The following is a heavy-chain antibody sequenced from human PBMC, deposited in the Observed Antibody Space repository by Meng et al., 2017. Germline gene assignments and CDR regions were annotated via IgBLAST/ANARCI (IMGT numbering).Heavy chain of an antibody. D-gene: IGHD3-22*01. J-gene: IGHJ3*02. CDR2: ISSSGSTI. CDR1: GFTFSSYE. Sequence: GESLKISCAASGFTFSSYEMNWVRQAPGKGLEWVSYISSSGSTIYYADSVKGRFTISRDNAKNSLYLQMNSLRAEDTAVYYCARGGYYDSSGYYDAFDIWGQGTMVTVSS. V-gene: IGHV3-48*03. CDR3: ARGGYYDSSGYYDAFDI.